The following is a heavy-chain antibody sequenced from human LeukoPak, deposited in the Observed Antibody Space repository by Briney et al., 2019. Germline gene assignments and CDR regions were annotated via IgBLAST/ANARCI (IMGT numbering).Heavy chain of an antibody. CDR1: GFGFSNYW. D-gene: IGHD3-10*01. CDR3: ATGRWFGEFAGSAFED. Sequence: PGGSLRLSCLGSGFGFSNYWMTWLRQAPGEGLEWVANIKEDGSVIYYADSVKGRFTISRDNAKNSVYLQMNSLRVKDTALYYCATGRWFGEFAGSAFEDWGQGTLVTVSS. V-gene: IGHV3-7*01. CDR2: IKEDGSVI. J-gene: IGHJ4*02.